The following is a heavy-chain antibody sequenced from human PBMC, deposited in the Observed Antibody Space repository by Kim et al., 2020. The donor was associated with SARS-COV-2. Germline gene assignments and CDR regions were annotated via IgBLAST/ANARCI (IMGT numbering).Heavy chain of an antibody. CDR1: GFSFNNYA. CDR3: ARGVCSIISCYTADC. Sequence: GGSLRLSCAASGFSFNNYAMTWVRQAPGKGLEWVSTVSGRGDSTYYADSVKGRFTISRDNSKNTLSLQMNSLRADDTAIYYCARGVCSIISCYTADCWG. CDR2: VSGRGDST. V-gene: IGHV3-23*01. D-gene: IGHD2-2*02. J-gene: IGHJ4*01.